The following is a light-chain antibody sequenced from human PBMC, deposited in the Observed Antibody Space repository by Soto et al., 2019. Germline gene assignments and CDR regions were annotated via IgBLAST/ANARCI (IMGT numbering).Light chain of an antibody. CDR3: QQYNSYPWT. V-gene: IGKV1-5*01. Sequence: DIQMTQSPSTLSASVGDRVTITCRASQSISSWLAWYQQKPGKAPKLLIYDASSLESGVPSRFRGGGSGTKFTLTISSLQPDDFATYYCQQYNSYPWTFGQGTKVEIK. CDR2: DAS. J-gene: IGKJ1*01. CDR1: QSISSW.